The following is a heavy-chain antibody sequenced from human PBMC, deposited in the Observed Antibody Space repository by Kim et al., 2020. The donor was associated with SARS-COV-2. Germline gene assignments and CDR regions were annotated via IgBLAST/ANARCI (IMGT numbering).Heavy chain of an antibody. CDR1: GFTFSDAW. Sequence: GGSLRLSCAASGFTFSDAWMNWVRQAPGKGLEWVGRIKTKAHGGTADYAAPVKGRFTISRDDSKNTLSLQMNSLTTEDTGVYYCTCHPLSSGDSWGQGTLVIVSS. V-gene: IGHV3-15*01. CDR2: IKTKAHGGTA. D-gene: IGHD3-22*01. CDR3: TCHPLSSGDS. J-gene: IGHJ5*02.